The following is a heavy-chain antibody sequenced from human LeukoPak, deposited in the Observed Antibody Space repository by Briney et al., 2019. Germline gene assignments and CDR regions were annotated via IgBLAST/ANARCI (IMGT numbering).Heavy chain of an antibody. CDR2: INPNSGGT. CDR1: GYTFTSYG. J-gene: IGHJ6*03. CDR3: AKAAAGSQHSYYYYYYLDV. D-gene: IGHD6-13*01. V-gene: IGHV1-2*02. Sequence: ASVKVSCKASGYTFTSYGISWARQAPGQGLEWMGWINPNSGGTNYAQKFQGRVTMTRDTSISTAYMELSRLRSDDTAVYYCAKAAAGSQHSYYYYYYLDVWGTGTTVTISS.